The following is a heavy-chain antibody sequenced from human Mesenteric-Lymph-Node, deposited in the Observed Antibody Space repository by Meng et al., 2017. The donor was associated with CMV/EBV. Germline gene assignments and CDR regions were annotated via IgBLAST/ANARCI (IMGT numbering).Heavy chain of an antibody. CDR2: ISGSGGST. Sequence: CRVSVTNEAMTWGSQAQGKGLGWVSAISGSGGSTYYADSVKGRFTIFRDNSKHTLYLQMNSLRAKDTAIYYCAKSDDFDWLLYGLDYWGQGTLVTVSS. CDR1: RVSVTNEA. D-gene: IGHD3-9*01. J-gene: IGHJ4*02. V-gene: IGHV3-23*01. CDR3: AKSDDFDWLLYGLDY.